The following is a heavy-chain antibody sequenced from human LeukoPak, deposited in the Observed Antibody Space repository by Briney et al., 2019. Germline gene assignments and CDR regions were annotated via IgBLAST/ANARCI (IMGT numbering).Heavy chain of an antibody. D-gene: IGHD1-26*01. CDR2: IYHSGST. Sequence: SETLSLTCTVSGYSISSGYYWGWIRQPPGKGLEWIGSIYHSGSTYYNPSLKSRVTISVDTSKNQFSLRLSSVTAADTAMYYCAKSGGYGLIDYWGQGTLVTVSS. J-gene: IGHJ4*02. CDR3: AKSGGYGLIDY. CDR1: GYSISSGYY. V-gene: IGHV4-38-2*02.